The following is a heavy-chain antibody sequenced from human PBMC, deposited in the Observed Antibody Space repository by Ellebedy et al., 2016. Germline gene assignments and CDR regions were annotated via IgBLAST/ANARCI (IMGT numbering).Heavy chain of an antibody. CDR1: GFTFSSYA. CDR2: ISGSGGST. Sequence: GGSLRLSXAASGFTFSSYAMSWVRQAPGKGLEWVSAISGSGGSTYYADSVKGRFTISRDNSKNTLYLQMNSLRAEDTAVYYCAKVFAVEWELPTPFDYWGQGTLVTVSS. CDR3: AKVFAVEWELPTPFDY. D-gene: IGHD1-26*01. J-gene: IGHJ4*02. V-gene: IGHV3-23*01.